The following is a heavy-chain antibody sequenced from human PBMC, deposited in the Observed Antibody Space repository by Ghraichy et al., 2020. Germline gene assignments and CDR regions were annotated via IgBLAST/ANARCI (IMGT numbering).Heavy chain of an antibody. CDR2: ISAYNGHT. CDR3: ARDSGIVGTTNGGN. Sequence: ASVKVSCKTSGYTFNSYGISWVRQAPGQGLEWMGWISAYNGHTKYAQKFQGRVTMTTDTSTSTAYMELRSLRSEDTAMYYCARDSGIVGTTNGGNWGQGTLVIVSS. D-gene: IGHD1-26*01. V-gene: IGHV1-18*01. CDR1: GYTFNSYG. J-gene: IGHJ4*02.